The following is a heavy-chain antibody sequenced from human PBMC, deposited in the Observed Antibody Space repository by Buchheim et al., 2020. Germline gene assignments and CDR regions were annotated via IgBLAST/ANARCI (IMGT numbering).Heavy chain of an antibody. V-gene: IGHV3-23*01. D-gene: IGHD2-21*02. CDR3: VKDSVVTALDY. CDR1: GFTFRNYP. CDR2: ISGSGDSA. Sequence: EVQLLESGGTLVQPGGSLRLSCAASGFTFRNYPMSWIRQAPGKGLEWLSGISGSGDSAYYADAVKGRFTNSRDNSKNTLNLQMNSLRAEDTAVYYCVKDSVVTALDYWGRGTL. J-gene: IGHJ4*02.